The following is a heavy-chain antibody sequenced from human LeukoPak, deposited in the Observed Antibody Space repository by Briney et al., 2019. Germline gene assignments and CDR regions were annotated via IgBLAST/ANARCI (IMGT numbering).Heavy chain of an antibody. V-gene: IGHV4-4*07. CDR1: GGSISTHN. J-gene: IGHJ4*02. CDR2: IQTNGNT. D-gene: IGHD3-16*01. CDR3: AREMDYVWGSYDY. Sequence: SETLSLICTVSGGSISTHNWSWIRQPAGQGLEWIGRIQTNGNTIYNPSLKSRVTMSVDTSKNQFSLKLSFVTAADTAVYFCAREMDYVWGSYDYWGQGTLVAVSS.